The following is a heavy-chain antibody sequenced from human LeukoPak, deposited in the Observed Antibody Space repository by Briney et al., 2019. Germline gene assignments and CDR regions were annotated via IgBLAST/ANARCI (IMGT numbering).Heavy chain of an antibody. J-gene: IGHJ4*02. CDR1: GGSISSYY. V-gene: IGHV4-59*12. CDR3: AREYEGLLYY. Sequence: SETLSLTCTVSGGSISSYYWSWIRQPPGKGLEWIGYIYYSGSTNYNPSLKSRVTISVDTSKNQFSLQLNSVTPEDTAVYYCAREYEGLLYYWGQGTLVTVSS. CDR2: IYYSGST. D-gene: IGHD3-16*01.